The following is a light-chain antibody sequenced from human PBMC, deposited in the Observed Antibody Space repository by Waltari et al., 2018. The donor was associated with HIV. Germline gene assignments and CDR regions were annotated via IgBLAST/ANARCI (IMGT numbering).Light chain of an antibody. CDR1: SSNIGAGYD. Sequence: QSVLTQPPSVSGAPGQRVTISCTGRSSNIGAGYDVHWYQQLPGTAPKLLIFGNNNRPSGVPDRFSGSKSGTSASLAITGLQAEDEADYYCQSYDSSLSGWVFGGGTKPTVL. CDR3: QSYDSSLSGWV. CDR2: GNN. J-gene: IGLJ3*02. V-gene: IGLV1-40*01.